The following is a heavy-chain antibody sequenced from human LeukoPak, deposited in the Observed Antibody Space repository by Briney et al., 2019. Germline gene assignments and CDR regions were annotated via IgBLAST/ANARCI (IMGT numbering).Heavy chain of an antibody. CDR2: IYYSGST. Sequence: SETLSLTCTVSGGSINSGDYYWSWIRQSPGKGLGWIGYIYYSGSTWYNPSLQSRVTISLDTSKNQFSLRLNSVTAADTAVYYCARDFRGGTGGLDYWGQGTLVTVSS. CDR1: GGSINSGDYY. CDR3: ARDFRGGTGGLDY. J-gene: IGHJ4*02. D-gene: IGHD3/OR15-3a*01. V-gene: IGHV4-30-4*01.